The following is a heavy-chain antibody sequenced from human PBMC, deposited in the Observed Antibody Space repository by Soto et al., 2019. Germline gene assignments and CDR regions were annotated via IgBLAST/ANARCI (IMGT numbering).Heavy chain of an antibody. Sequence: QVQLVESGGGVVQPGRSLRLSCAASGFTFSSYAMHWVRQAPGKGLEWVAVISYDGSNKYYADSVKGRFTISRDNSKNTLYLQMDSLRAEDTAVYYYATGEVAATSGFYFDYWGQGTLVTVSS. J-gene: IGHJ4*02. CDR2: ISYDGSNK. V-gene: IGHV3-30-3*01. CDR3: ATGEVAATSGFYFDY. D-gene: IGHD2-15*01. CDR1: GFTFSSYA.